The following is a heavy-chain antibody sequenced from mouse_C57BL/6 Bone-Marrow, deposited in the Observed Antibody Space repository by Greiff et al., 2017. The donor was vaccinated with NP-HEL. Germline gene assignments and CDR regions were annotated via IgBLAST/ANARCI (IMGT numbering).Heavy chain of an antibody. CDR3: ARLYDGYPYWDFDV. D-gene: IGHD2-3*01. J-gene: IGHJ1*03. CDR1: GYAFSSSW. V-gene: IGHV1-82*01. CDR2: IYPGDGDT. Sequence: QVQLQQSGPELVKPGASVKISCKASGYAFSSSWMNWVKQRPGKGLEWIGRIYPGDGDTNYNGKFKGKATLTADKSSSTAYMQLSSLTSEDSAVYFCARLYDGYPYWDFDVWGTGTTVTVSS.